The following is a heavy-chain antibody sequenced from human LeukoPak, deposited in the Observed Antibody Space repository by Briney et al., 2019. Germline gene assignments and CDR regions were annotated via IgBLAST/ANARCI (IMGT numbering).Heavy chain of an antibody. CDR2: IYTSGST. D-gene: IGHD6-19*01. V-gene: IGHV4-61*02. Sequence: SETLSLTCTVSGGSISSGSYYWSWIRQPAGKGLEWIGRIYTSGSTNYNPSLKSRVTISVDTSKNQFSLKLSSVTAADTAVYYCARHSDGYSSGWYYFDYWGQGTLVTVSS. J-gene: IGHJ4*02. CDR1: GGSISSGSYY. CDR3: ARHSDGYSSGWYYFDY.